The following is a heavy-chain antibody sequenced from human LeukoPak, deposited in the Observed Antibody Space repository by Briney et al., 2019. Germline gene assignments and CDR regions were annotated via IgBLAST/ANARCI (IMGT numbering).Heavy chain of an antibody. CDR3: AKDYGSGSYYNVNGIDY. CDR1: GFTFSSYA. V-gene: IGHV3-23*01. D-gene: IGHD3-10*01. CDR2: ISGSGGSI. J-gene: IGHJ4*02. Sequence: GSLRLSCAASGFTFSSYAMSWVRQAPGKGLEWVSAISGSGGSIYYADSVKGRFTISRDNSKNTLYLQMNSLRAEDTAVYYCAKDYGSGSYYNVNGIDYWGQGTLVTVSS.